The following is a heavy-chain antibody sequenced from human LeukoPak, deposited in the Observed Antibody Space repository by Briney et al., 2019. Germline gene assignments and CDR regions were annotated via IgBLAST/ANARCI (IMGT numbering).Heavy chain of an antibody. CDR1: GFIFSSYA. CDR3: ATDQGYGDLHPIDY. J-gene: IGHJ4*02. V-gene: IGHV3-23*01. CDR2: ISGSGGST. D-gene: IGHD4-17*01. Sequence: GGSMSLSCAAAGFIFSSYAMSWVRQAAEKVLEWVSAISGSGGSTYYADSVKGRFTISRDNSKNTLYLQMNSLRAEDTAVYYCATDQGYGDLHPIDYWGQGTLVTVSS.